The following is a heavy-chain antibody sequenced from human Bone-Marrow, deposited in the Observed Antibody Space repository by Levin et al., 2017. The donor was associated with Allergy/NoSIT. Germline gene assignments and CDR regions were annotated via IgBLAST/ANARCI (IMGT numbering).Heavy chain of an antibody. D-gene: IGHD3-10*01. J-gene: IGHJ4*02. CDR1: GFTFSSYE. V-gene: IGHV3-23*01. CDR2: ISSSGGST. CDR3: ARRLVRAFDY. Sequence: PGGSLRLSCAASGFTFSSYEMNWVRQAPGKGLEWVSTISSSGGSTWYADSVKGRFTISRDNSQNTLHLQMNSLRVEDTALYYCARRLVRAFDYWGQGTLVTVSS.